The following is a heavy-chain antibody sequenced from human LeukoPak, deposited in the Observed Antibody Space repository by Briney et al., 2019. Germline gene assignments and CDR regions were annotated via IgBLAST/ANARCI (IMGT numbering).Heavy chain of an antibody. CDR2: IIPIFGTA. Sequence: SVKVSCKASGGTFSSYAISWVRQAPGQGLEWMGGIIPIFGTANYAQKFQGRVTITTDESTSTAYMELSSLRSEDTAVYYCARDVVSDHPYFDYWGQGTLVTVSS. J-gene: IGHJ4*02. D-gene: IGHD2-21*01. CDR3: ARDVVSDHPYFDY. CDR1: GGTFSSYA. V-gene: IGHV1-69*05.